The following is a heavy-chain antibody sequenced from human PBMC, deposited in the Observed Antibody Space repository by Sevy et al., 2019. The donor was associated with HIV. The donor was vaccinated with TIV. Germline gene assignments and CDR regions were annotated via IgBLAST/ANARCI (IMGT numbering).Heavy chain of an antibody. CDR2: IYTSGST. V-gene: IGHV4-4*07. J-gene: IGHJ4*02. Sequence: SETLSLTCTVSGGSISRDYWSWIQQPAGKGLEWIGRIYTSGSTNYNPSLKSRVTMSVETSKNQFAMKLSSVTAADTAVYYCAREYEAHCTNGVCAKYYFDDWGQGTLVTVSS. D-gene: IGHD2-8*01. CDR1: GGSISRDY. CDR3: AREYEAHCTNGVCAKYYFDD.